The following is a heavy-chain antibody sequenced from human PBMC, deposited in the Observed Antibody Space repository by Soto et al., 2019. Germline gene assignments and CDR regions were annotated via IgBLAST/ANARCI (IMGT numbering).Heavy chain of an antibody. V-gene: IGHV1-18*01. D-gene: IGHD3-3*01. Sequence: ASVKVSWKASGYTFTSYGISWVRQAPGQGLEWMGWISAYNGNTNYAQKLRGRVTMTTDTSTSTAYMELRSLRSDDTAVYYCASGLRFLEWWDLAYWGQGTLVTVSS. J-gene: IGHJ4*02. CDR2: ISAYNGNT. CDR3: ASGLRFLEWWDLAY. CDR1: GYTFTSYG.